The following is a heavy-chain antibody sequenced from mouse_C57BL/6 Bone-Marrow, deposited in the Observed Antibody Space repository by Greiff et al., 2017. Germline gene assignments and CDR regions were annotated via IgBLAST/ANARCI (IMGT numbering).Heavy chain of an antibody. Sequence: EVQGVESGPVLVKPGASVKMSCKASGYTFTDYYMNWVKQSHGKSLEWIGVINPYNGGTSYNQKFKGKATLTVDKSSSTAYMELNSLTSEDSAVYYCARRDYYGSSYAHWGQGTTLTVSS. CDR1: GYTFTDYY. CDR2: INPYNGGT. J-gene: IGHJ2*01. D-gene: IGHD1-1*01. V-gene: IGHV1-19*01. CDR3: ARRDYYGSSYAH.